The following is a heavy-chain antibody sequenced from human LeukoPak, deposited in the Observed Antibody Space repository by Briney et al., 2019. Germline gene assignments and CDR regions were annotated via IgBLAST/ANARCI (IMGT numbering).Heavy chain of an antibody. CDR1: GFTFNTYA. CDR2: ISGSGGGT. Sequence: PGGSLRLSCAASGFTFNTYAMSWVRQAPGKGLEWVSGISGSGGGTYYADSVKGRFTISRDNSKSTLYLQMNSLRVEVTAVYYCAKMGGRISAAVDNWGQGTLVTVSS. CDR3: AKMGGRISAAVDN. J-gene: IGHJ4*02. D-gene: IGHD2-2*01. V-gene: IGHV3-23*01.